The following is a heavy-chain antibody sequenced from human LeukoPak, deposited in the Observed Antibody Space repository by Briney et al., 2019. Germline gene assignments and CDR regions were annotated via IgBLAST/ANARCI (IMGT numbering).Heavy chain of an antibody. Sequence: GGSLRLSCAASGFTVSSNYMSWVRQAPGKGLEWVSVIYSGGSTYYADSVKGRFTISRDNSKNTLYLQMNSLGAEDTAVYYCARDPPMYYYDEPGSRDAFDIWGQGTMVTVSS. CDR1: GFTVSSNY. J-gene: IGHJ3*02. V-gene: IGHV3-53*01. CDR2: IYSGGST. D-gene: IGHD3-22*01. CDR3: ARDPPMYYYDEPGSRDAFDI.